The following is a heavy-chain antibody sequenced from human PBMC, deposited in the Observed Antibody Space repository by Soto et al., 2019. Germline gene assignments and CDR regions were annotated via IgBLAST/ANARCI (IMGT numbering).Heavy chain of an antibody. CDR1: GGSISSYY. V-gene: IGHV4-59*08. J-gene: IGHJ3*02. Sequence: QVQLQESGPGLVKPSETLSLTCTVSGGSISSYYWSWIRQPPGKGLEWIGYIYYSGSTNYNPSLKSRFTQSLDTSKNQVSLKLSSVTAADTAVYYCARLGGIRDGSGSYYRRADAFDIWGQGTMVTVSS. CDR2: IYYSGST. D-gene: IGHD3-10*01. CDR3: ARLGGIRDGSGSYYRRADAFDI.